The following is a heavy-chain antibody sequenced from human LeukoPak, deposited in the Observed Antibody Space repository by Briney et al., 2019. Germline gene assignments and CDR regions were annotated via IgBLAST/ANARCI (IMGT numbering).Heavy chain of an antibody. V-gene: IGHV3-48*01. J-gene: IGHJ4*02. CDR1: GFTFSSYS. Sequence: GGSLRLSCAGSGFTFSSYSMNWVRQAPGKGLEWVSYIVSSSSTIYYADSVKGRFTISRDNAKNSLYLQMNSLRAEDTAVYYCARGRLMGSGLPAIDYWGQGTLVTVSS. CDR3: ARGRLMGSGLPAIDY. CDR2: IVSSSSTI. D-gene: IGHD3-10*01.